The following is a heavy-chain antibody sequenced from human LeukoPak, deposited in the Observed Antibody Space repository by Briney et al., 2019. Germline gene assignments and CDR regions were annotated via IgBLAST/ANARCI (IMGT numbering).Heavy chain of an antibody. J-gene: IGHJ1*01. Sequence: ASVKVSCKTSGYTFTGYYIHWVRQAPGQGLEWMGRMHPNSGDTNYAQKFQGTVTLTRDTSISTAYMELSSLRSDDAALYYCTRVVAEYGSGILQYWGQGTPLTVSS. CDR1: GYTFTGYY. CDR2: MHPNSGDT. V-gene: IGHV1-2*06. CDR3: TRVVAEYGSGILQY. D-gene: IGHD3-10*01.